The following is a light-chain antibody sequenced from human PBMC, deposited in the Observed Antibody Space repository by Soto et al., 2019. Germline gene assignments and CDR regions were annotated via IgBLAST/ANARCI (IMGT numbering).Light chain of an antibody. Sequence: EIVITQSPATLSVSPGERATLSCRASQSVSINLAWYQQKPGQAPRLLIYGASSRATGIPARFSGSGCGTEFTLTISSLQSEDVAVYYCQQYSSWPPLTFGGGTKVEIK. CDR2: GAS. CDR1: QSVSIN. CDR3: QQYSSWPPLT. V-gene: IGKV3-15*01. J-gene: IGKJ4*01.